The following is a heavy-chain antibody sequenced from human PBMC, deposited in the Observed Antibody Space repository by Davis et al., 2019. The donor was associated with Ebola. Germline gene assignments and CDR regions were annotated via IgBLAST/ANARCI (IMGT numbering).Heavy chain of an antibody. CDR3: ARRGGYNYGYEGMDV. CDR2: INGDGNTI. J-gene: IGHJ6*04. V-gene: IGHV3-74*01. CDR1: GSTFSSYW. D-gene: IGHD5-18*01. Sequence: GESLKISCAASGSTFSSYWMHWVRQAPGKGLVWVSRINGDGNTIGYADSVKGRFTISRDNAKNTLYLQMNSLRAEDTAVYYCARRGGYNYGYEGMDVWGKRTTVTVSS.